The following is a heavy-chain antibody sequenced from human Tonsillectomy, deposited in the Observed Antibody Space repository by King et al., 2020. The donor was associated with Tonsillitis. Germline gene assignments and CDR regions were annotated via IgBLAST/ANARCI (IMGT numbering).Heavy chain of an antibody. CDR1: GFTFSSYW. CDR2: INSDGSST. J-gene: IGHJ4*02. D-gene: IGHD6-13*01. CDR3: ARALYSSSWYGGVDFDY. Sequence: VQLVESGGGLVQPGGSLRLSCAASGFTFSSYWMHWVRQAPGKGLVWVSRINSDGSSTCYADSVKGRFTISRDNAKNTLYLQMNSLRAEDTAVYYCARALYSSSWYGGVDFDYWGQGTLVTVSS. V-gene: IGHV3-74*01.